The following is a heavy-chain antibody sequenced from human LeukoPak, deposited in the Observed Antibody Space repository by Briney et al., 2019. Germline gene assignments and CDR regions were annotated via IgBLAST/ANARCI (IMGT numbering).Heavy chain of an antibody. J-gene: IGHJ4*02. CDR2: IEPNGREK. CDR1: GFTFSSYA. Sequence: PGGSLRLSCVASGFTFSSYAMSWVRQAPGKGLEWVANIEPNGREKNYIDSVKGRFTIFRDNAKNSLYLQMNSLRTDDTAVYYCISRWADYWGQGTLVTVSS. CDR3: ISRWADY. V-gene: IGHV3-7*01. D-gene: IGHD5-24*01.